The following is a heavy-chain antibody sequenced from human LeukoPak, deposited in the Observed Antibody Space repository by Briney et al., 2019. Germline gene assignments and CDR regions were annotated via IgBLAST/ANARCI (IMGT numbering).Heavy chain of an antibody. J-gene: IGHJ1*01. Sequence: ASVKVSCKASGYTFTDYYIHWVRQAPGQGLEWMGWINPNSGGTNYAQKFQGRVTMTRDTSISIAYTELSRLRSDDTAVYYCARGEDYEYFQQWGQGTLVTVSS. CDR2: INPNSGGT. V-gene: IGHV1-2*02. D-gene: IGHD4-11*01. CDR3: ARGEDYEYFQQ. CDR1: GYTFTDYY.